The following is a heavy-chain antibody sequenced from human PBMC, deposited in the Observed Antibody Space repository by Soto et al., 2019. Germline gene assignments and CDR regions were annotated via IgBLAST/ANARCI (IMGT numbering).Heavy chain of an antibody. CDR2: IKQDGSDT. Sequence: GGSLRVSSTAAGCKLMNSRRGWVSQAPGKGLEWVANIKQDGSDTYYVDSVKGRFTISRDNAKNSLYLQMNSLRAEDTAVYYCATDLGTTMARHWGQGTLVTVSS. V-gene: IGHV3-7*04. J-gene: IGHJ4*02. CDR1: GCKLMNSR. D-gene: IGHD1-1*01. CDR3: ATDLGTTMARH.